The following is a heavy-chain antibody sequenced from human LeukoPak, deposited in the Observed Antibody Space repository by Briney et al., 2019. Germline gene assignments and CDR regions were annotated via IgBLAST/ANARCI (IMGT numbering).Heavy chain of an antibody. D-gene: IGHD3-10*01. CDR3: AKSNGYGLVDI. V-gene: IGHV4-4*07. Sequence: SETLSLTCTVSGDSISSYYWSWIRQPAEKGLEWIGRIHTSGSTNYIPSLKSRVTMSVDTSRNQFSLKLNSVTAADTAVYYCAKSNGYGLVDIWGQGTMVTVSS. CDR2: IHTSGST. CDR1: GDSISSYY. J-gene: IGHJ3*02.